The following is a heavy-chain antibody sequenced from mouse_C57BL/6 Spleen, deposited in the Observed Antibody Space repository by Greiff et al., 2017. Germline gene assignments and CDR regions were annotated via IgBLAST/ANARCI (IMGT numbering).Heavy chain of an antibody. CDR3: ARDWDVGYFDV. D-gene: IGHD4-1*01. CDR1: GFTFSDYG. V-gene: IGHV5-15*01. J-gene: IGHJ1*03. CDR2: ISNLAYSI. Sequence: EVKLVESGGGLVQPGGSLKLSCAASGFTFSDYGMAWVRQAPRKGPAWVAFISNLAYSIYYADTVTGRFTISRETAKNTLYREMSSLSSEDTAMYYCARDWDVGYFDVGGTGTTVTVSS.